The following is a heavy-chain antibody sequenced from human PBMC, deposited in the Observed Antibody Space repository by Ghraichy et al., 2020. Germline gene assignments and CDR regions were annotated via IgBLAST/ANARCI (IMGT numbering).Heavy chain of an antibody. Sequence: ASVKVSCKASGYTFTSYGISWVRQAPGQGLEWMGWISAYNGNTNYAQKLQGRVTMTTDTSTSTAYMELRSLRSDDTAVYYCARDHRYYDPSVRWFDPWGQGTLVTVSS. V-gene: IGHV1-18*01. CDR3: ARDHRYYDPSVRWFDP. J-gene: IGHJ5*02. CDR2: ISAYNGNT. CDR1: GYTFTSYG. D-gene: IGHD3-22*01.